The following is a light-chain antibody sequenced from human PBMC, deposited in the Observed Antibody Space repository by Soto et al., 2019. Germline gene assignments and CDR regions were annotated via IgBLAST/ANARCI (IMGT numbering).Light chain of an antibody. J-gene: IGKJ1*01. CDR3: QQYGGSSGT. V-gene: IGKV3-20*01. CDR2: GAS. Sequence: EIVLTQSPGTLSLSPGERATLSCRASQSVSSNYLAWYQQKPGQAPRLLIYGASSRATGIPDRFRGRGSGTDFTLTISRLEPEDFAVYYCQQYGGSSGTFGQGTKVEI. CDR1: QSVSSNY.